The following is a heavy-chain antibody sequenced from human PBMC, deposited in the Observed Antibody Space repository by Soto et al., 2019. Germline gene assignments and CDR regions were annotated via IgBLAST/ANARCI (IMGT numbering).Heavy chain of an antibody. CDR2: ISSSSSYI. D-gene: IGHD3-22*01. V-gene: IGHV3-21*01. Sequence: EVQLVESGGGLVKPGGSLRLSCAASGFTFSSYSMNWVRQAPGKGLEWVSSISSSSSYIYYADSVKGRFTISRDNAKNSLYLQMNSLRAEDTAVYYCARAPSYYDSSVYYGYWGQGTLVIVSS. CDR3: ARAPSYYDSSVYYGY. CDR1: GFTFSSYS. J-gene: IGHJ4*02.